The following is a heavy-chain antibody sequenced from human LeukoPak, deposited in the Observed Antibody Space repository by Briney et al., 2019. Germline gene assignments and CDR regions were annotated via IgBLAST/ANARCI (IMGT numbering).Heavy chain of an antibody. Sequence: GRSLRLSCAASGFTFSNSAMYWVRQAPGKGLEWVSSISSSSSYIYYADSVKGRFTISRDNAKNSLYLQMNSLRAEDTAVYYCARGGGYDYWGQGTLVTVSS. V-gene: IGHV3-21*01. J-gene: IGHJ4*02. CDR3: ARGGGYDY. CDR1: GFTFSNSA. CDR2: ISSSSSYI. D-gene: IGHD3-10*01.